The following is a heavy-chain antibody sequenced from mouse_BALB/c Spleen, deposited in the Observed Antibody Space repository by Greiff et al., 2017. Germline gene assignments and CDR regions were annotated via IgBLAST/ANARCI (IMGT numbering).Heavy chain of an antibody. CDR2: ISSGGSYT. CDR3: ARQAIEGAMDY. J-gene: IGHJ4*01. CDR1: GFTFSSYG. V-gene: IGHV5-6*01. Sequence: DVQLVESGGDLVKPGGSLKLSCAASGFTFSSYGMSWVRQTPDKRLEWVATISSGGSYTYYPDSVKGRFTISRDNAKNTLYLQMSSLKSEDTAMYYCARQAIEGAMDYWGQGTSVTVSS.